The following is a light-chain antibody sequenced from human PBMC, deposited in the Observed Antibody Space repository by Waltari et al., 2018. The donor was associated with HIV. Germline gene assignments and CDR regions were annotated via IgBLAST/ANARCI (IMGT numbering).Light chain of an antibody. CDR3: SSYTSSSTVM. J-gene: IGLJ3*02. CDR2: EVS. CDR1: SSDVGGYDY. Sequence: QSALPQSASVSGSPGQSITISCTGTSSDVGGYDYVSWYQQHPGKAPKLMIYEVSNRPSGVSNRFSGSKSGNTASLTISGLQSEDEADYYCSSYTSSSTVMFGGGTKVTVL. V-gene: IGLV2-14*01.